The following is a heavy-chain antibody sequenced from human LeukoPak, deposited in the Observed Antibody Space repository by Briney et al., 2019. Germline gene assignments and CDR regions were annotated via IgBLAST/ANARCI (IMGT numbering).Heavy chain of an antibody. V-gene: IGHV3-23*01. J-gene: IGHJ4*02. D-gene: IGHD2-15*01. CDR2: ISNSGSST. CDR1: GFTFSSYA. Sequence: PGGSLRLSCAASGFTFSSYAMSWVRHAPGRGLEWVSAISNSGSSTYHADSVKGRFTISRDNSKNTLYLQMNSLRAEDTAIYHCAKRYCTGGSCCPDYWGQGTLVTVSS. CDR3: AKRYCTGGSCCPDY.